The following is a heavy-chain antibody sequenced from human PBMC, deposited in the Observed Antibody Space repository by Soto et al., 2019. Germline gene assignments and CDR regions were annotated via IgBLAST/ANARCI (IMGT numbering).Heavy chain of an antibody. CDR1: GYTFTSYG. J-gene: IGHJ4*02. D-gene: IGHD5-12*01. CDR3: ARDLGPRRDGYNYGY. Sequence: GASVKVSCKASGYTFTSYGISWVLQAPGQGLEWMGWISAYNGNTNYAQKLQGRVTMTTDTSTSTAYMELRSLRSDDTAVYYCARDLGPRRDGYNYGYWGQGTLVTVSS. V-gene: IGHV1-18*01. CDR2: ISAYNGNT.